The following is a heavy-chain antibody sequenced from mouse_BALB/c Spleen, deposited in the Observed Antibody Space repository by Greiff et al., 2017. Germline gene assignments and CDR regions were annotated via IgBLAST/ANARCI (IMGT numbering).Heavy chain of an antibody. J-gene: IGHJ2*01. Sequence: QVQLQQSGPGLVAPSQSLSITCTVSGFSLTSYGVHWVRQPPGKGLEWLGVIWAGGSTNYNSALMSRLSISKDNSKSQVFLKMNSLQTDDTAMYYCARDRYYGSSYYFDYWGQGTTLTVSS. V-gene: IGHV2-9*02. D-gene: IGHD1-1*01. CDR3: ARDRYYGSSYYFDY. CDR2: IWAGGST. CDR1: GFSLTSYG.